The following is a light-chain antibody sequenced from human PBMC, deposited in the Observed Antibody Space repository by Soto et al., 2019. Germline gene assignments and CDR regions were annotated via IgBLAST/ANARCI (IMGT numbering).Light chain of an antibody. V-gene: IGKV3-15*01. Sequence: EMVMTQSPATLSVSPGDTSTLSCRASQTTGNNLAWYQQKPGQAPRLLIYGASIRAPGIPARFSGSGSGTEFTLTISSLQSADFAVYYCQQYNNWPLTFGGGTKVDI. CDR2: GAS. J-gene: IGKJ4*01. CDR3: QQYNNWPLT. CDR1: QTTGNN.